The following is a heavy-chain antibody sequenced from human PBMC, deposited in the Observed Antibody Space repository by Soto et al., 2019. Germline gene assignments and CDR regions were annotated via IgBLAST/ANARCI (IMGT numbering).Heavy chain of an antibody. CDR2: IKSKTDGGTT. D-gene: IGHD3-3*01. CDR3: TTGPGITIFGVVPWDYYGMDV. V-gene: IGHV3-15*01. Sequence: GGSLRLSCAASGFTFSNAWMSWVRQAPGKGLEWVGRIKSKTDGGTTDYAAPVKGRFTISRDDSKNTLYLQMNSLKTEDTAVYYCTTGPGITIFGVVPWDYYGMDVWGQGTTVTVSS. CDR1: GFTFSNAW. J-gene: IGHJ6*02.